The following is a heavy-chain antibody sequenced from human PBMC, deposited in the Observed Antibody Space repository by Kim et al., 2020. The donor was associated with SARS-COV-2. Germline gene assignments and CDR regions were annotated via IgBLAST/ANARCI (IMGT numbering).Heavy chain of an antibody. V-gene: IGHV4-59*01. CDR3: ARVGNYYDSSGYYFNAFDI. J-gene: IGHJ3*02. CDR1: GGSISSYY. CDR2: IYYSGST. Sequence: SETLSLTCTVSGGSISSYYWSWIRQPPGKGLEWIGYIYYSGSTNYNPSLKSRVTISVDTSKNQFSLKLSSVTAADTAVYYCARVGNYYDSSGYYFNAFDIWGQGTMVTVSS. D-gene: IGHD3-22*01.